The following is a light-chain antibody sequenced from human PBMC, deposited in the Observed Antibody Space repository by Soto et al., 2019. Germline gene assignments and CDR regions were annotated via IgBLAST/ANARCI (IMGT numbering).Light chain of an antibody. CDR1: DSNIGSNT. Sequence: QAVLTQPPSASGTPGQRVTISCSGSDSNIGSNTVNWYQQLPGTAPKLLIYSNNKRPSGVPDRFSGSKSGTSASLAISGLQSEDEADYYCAGWDDSLNGNWVFGGGTKLTVL. V-gene: IGLV1-44*01. CDR3: AGWDDSLNGNWV. J-gene: IGLJ3*02. CDR2: SNN.